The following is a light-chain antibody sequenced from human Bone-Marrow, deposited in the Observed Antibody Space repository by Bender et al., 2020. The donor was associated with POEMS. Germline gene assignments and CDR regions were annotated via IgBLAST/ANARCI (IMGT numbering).Light chain of an antibody. Sequence: QSVLTQPPSASGTPGQRVTISCSGSNSNIGTNAVNWYQQFPGPAPKLLIYSVNQRPSGVPDRFYALKSGTSASLAISGLQSEDEADYYCAAWDAGLSGGVFGGGTKLTGL. V-gene: IGLV1-44*01. CDR3: AAWDAGLSGGV. J-gene: IGLJ3*02. CDR1: NSNIGTNA. CDR2: SVN.